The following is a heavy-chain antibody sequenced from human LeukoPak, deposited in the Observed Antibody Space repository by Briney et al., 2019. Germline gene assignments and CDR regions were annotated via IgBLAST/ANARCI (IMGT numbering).Heavy chain of an antibody. CDR3: ATTTGGPYNWFDP. D-gene: IGHD1-1*01. CDR2: IYQSGST. J-gene: IGHJ5*02. Sequence: SETLSLTCAVYGGSFSGYYWGWIRQPPGKGLEWIGTIYQSGSTSYNPSLKSRVTILVDTSKNQFSLKLSSVTAADTAVYYCATTTGGPYNWFDPWGQGTLVTVSS. CDR1: GGSFSGYY. V-gene: IGHV4-34*01.